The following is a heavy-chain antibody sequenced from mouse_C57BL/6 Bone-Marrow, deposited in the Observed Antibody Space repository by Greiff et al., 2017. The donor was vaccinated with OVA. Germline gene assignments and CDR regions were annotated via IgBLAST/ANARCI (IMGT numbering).Heavy chain of an antibody. CDR3: ARRGAYGSSSLFDY. J-gene: IGHJ2*01. CDR2: IYPGDGET. D-gene: IGHD1-1*01. V-gene: IGHV1-80*01. CDR1: GYAFSSYW. Sequence: QVQLKESGAELVKPGASVKISCKASGYAFSSYWMHWVKQRPGKGLEWIGQIYPGDGETKYNGKFKGKATLTADKSSSTAYMQLSSLTSEDSAVYFCARRGAYGSSSLFDYWGQGTTLTVSS.